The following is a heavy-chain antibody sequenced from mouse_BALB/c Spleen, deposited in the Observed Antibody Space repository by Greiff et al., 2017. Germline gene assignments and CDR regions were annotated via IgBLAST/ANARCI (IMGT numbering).Heavy chain of an antibody. D-gene: IGHD2-1*01. CDR1: GFTFSSYG. CDR3: ARQYGNSPWLAY. CDR2: INSNGGST. Sequence: DVMLVESGGGLVQPGGSLKLSCAASGFTFSSYGMSWVRQTPDKRLELVATINSNGGSTYYPDSVKGRFTISRDNAKNTLYLQMSSLKSEDTAMYYSARQYGNSPWLAYWGQGTLVTVSA. J-gene: IGHJ3*01. V-gene: IGHV5-6-3*01.